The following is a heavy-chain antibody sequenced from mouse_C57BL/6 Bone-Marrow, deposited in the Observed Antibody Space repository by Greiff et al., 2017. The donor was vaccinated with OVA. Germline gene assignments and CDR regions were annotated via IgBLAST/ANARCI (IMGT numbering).Heavy chain of an antibody. CDR2: ISDGGSYT. V-gene: IGHV5-4*01. CDR1: GFTFSSYA. Sequence: EVNLVESGGGLVKPGGSLKLSCAASGFTFSSYAMSWVRQTPEKRLEWVATISDGGSYTYYPDNVKGRFTISRDNAKNNLYLQMSHLKSEDTAMYYCAREGGTDYYAMDYWGQGTSVTVSS. J-gene: IGHJ4*01. D-gene: IGHD4-1*01. CDR3: AREGGTDYYAMDY.